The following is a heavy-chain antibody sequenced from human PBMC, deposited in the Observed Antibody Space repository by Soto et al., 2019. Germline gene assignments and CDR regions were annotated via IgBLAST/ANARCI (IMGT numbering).Heavy chain of an antibody. D-gene: IGHD5-12*01. CDR3: ARKGYIGNFAMDV. J-gene: IGHJ6*02. CDR2: IIPIFGTA. Sequence: GASVKVSCKASGGTFSSYAISWVRQAPGQGLEWMGGIIPIFGTANYAQKFQGRVTITADESTSTAYMELSSLRSEDTAVYYCARKGYIGNFAMDVWGQLTTGAVAS. V-gene: IGHV1-69*13. CDR1: GGTFSSYA.